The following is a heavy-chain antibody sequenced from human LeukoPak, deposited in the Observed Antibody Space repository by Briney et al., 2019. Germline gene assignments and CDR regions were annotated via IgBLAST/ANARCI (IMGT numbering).Heavy chain of an antibody. CDR2: ISHSGSTI. D-gene: IGHD3-16*02. V-gene: IGHV3-11*01. Sequence: GGFLRLSCAASGFIFSDYYVSWIRQAPGKGLEWVSYISHSGSTIYYADSVKGRFTISRDNAKNSLYLQMNSLRAEDTAVYFCVWGNYRRFDFWGQGTLVTVSS. CDR1: GFIFSDYY. CDR3: VWGNYRRFDF. J-gene: IGHJ4*02.